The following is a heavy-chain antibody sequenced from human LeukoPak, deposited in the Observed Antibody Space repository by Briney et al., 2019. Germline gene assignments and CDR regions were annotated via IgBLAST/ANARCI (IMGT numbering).Heavy chain of an antibody. CDR2: IYYSGNT. CDR1: GGSISSSRYY. D-gene: IGHD3-22*01. V-gene: IGHV4-39*07. J-gene: IGHJ3*02. CDR3: AREGYYDTSASGAFDI. Sequence: SETLSLTCTVSGGSISSSRYYWGWIRQPPGKGLEWIGSIYYSGNTYYNPSLKSRVTISVDTSKNQFYLKMTSLTAADTAVYYCAREGYYDTSASGAFDIWGQGTMVTVFS.